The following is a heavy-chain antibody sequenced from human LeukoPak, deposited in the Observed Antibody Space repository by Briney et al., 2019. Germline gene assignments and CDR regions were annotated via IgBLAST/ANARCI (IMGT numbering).Heavy chain of an antibody. V-gene: IGHV4-61*02. CDR3: ARYGHWGSRDVY. CDR1: GGSISSGSYY. Sequence: PSETLSLTCTVSGGSISSGSYYWSWIRQPAGKGLEWIGRIYTSGSTNYNPSLKSRVTISVDTSKNQFSLKLSSVTAADTAVYYCARYGHWGSRDVYWGQGTLVTVSS. D-gene: IGHD7-27*01. CDR2: IYTSGST. J-gene: IGHJ4*02.